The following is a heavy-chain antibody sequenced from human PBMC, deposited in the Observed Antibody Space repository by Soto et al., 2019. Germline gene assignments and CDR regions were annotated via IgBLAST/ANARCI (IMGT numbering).Heavy chain of an antibody. Sequence: EVQLLESGGGLVQPGGSLRLSCAASGFTFSSYAMSWVRQAPGKGLEWVSGISGSDGSTYYADSVKCRFTISRENSKNTLYLQMNSLRAEDTAVYYCAKDSSYPAAEPDYWGQGPLVTVSS. CDR1: GFTFSSYA. V-gene: IGHV3-23*01. J-gene: IGHJ4*02. CDR2: ISGSDGST. D-gene: IGHD2-2*01. CDR3: AKDSSYPAAEPDY.